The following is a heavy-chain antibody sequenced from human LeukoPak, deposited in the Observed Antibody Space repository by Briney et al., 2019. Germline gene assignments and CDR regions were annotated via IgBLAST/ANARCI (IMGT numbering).Heavy chain of an antibody. D-gene: IGHD2-21*02. CDR1: GVTFSSYW. J-gene: IGHJ4*02. CDR2: IKQDGSEK. Sequence: WGSLTLSCAASGVTFSSYWMSWVRQAPGKGLEWVANIKQDGSEKYYVDSVKGRFIISRDNAKNSLYLQMNSLRAEDTAVYYCARVGRHIVVVTAIIKYYFDYWGQGTLVTVSS. CDR3: ARVGRHIVVVTAIIKYYFDY. V-gene: IGHV3-7*01.